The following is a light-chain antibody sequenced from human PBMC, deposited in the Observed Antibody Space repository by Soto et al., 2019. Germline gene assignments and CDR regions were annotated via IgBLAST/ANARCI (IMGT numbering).Light chain of an antibody. CDR3: QQRSNWPIT. V-gene: IGKV3-11*01. CDR1: RSVSNY. J-gene: IGKJ5*01. Sequence: EIVLTQSPATLSLSPGESATLSCRASRSVSNYLAWYQQKPGQAPRLLIYYASSRPTDIPARFSGSGSGTDFTLTISSLEPEDFEIYYCQQRSNWPITFGQGTRLEIK. CDR2: YAS.